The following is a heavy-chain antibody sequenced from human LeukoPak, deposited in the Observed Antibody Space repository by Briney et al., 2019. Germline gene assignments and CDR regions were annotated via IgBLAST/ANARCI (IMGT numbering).Heavy chain of an antibody. CDR3: AKGGDYYDSSGYYDDAFDI. CDR2: INPIGGSA. J-gene: IGHJ3*02. CDR1: GYTFTGYY. D-gene: IGHD3-22*01. Sequence: ASVKVSCKASGYTFTGYYMHWVRQAPGQGLEWMGFINPIGGSAIYAQKFQGIVTMTRDMSTSTVYMELSRLRSDDTAVYYCAKGGDYYDSSGYYDDAFDIWGRGTMVTVSS. V-gene: IGHV1-46*01.